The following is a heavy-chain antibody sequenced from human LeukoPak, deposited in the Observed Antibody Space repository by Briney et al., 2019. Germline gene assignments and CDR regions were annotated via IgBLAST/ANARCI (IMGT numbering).Heavy chain of an antibody. CDR3: ARGIPTPTMIVVVTLAAAFDI. J-gene: IGHJ3*02. CDR1: GYTFTSYY. V-gene: IGHV1-46*01. Sequence: ASVKVSCKASGYTFTSYYMHWVRQAPGQGLEWMGIINPSGGSTSYAQKFQGRVTMTRDTSTSTVYMELSSLRSEDTAVYYCARGIPTPTMIVVVTLAAAFDIWGQGTMVTVSS. D-gene: IGHD3-22*01. CDR2: INPSGGST.